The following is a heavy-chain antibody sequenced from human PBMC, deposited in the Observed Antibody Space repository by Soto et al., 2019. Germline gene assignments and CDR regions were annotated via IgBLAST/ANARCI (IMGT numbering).Heavy chain of an antibody. CDR3: ARDLTPGIAVASLDY. CDR1: GFTFSSYG. J-gene: IGHJ4*02. V-gene: IGHV3-33*01. D-gene: IGHD6-19*01. Sequence: QVQLVESGGGVVQPGRSLRLSCAASGFTFSSYGMHWVRQAPGKGLEWVAVIWYDGSNKYYADSVKGRFTISRDNSKNTLYLQMNSLRAEDTAVYYCARDLTPGIAVASLDYWGQGTLVTVSS. CDR2: IWYDGSNK.